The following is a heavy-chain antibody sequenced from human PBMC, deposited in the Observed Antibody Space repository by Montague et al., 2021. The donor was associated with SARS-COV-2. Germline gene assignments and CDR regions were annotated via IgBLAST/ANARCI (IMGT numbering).Heavy chain of an antibody. CDR1: GGSISSSNW. CDR3: AREGLVVRGWFDP. CDR2: IYHSGST. D-gene: IGHD2-15*01. Sequence: SETLSLTCAVSGGSISSSNWWSWVRQPPGKGLEWIGEIYHSGSTNYNPSLKSRVTISVDKSKNQFSLKLSSVTAADTAVYYCAREGLVVRGWFDPWSQGTLVTVSP. V-gene: IGHV4-4*02. J-gene: IGHJ5*02.